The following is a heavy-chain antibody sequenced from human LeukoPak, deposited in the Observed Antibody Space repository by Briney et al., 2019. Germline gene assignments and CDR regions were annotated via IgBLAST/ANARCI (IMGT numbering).Heavy chain of an antibody. J-gene: IGHJ4*02. Sequence: ASVKVSCKASGYTFTSYDINWVRQATGQGLEWMGWKNPNSGNTGYAQKFQGRVTMTRNTSISTAYMELSSLRSEDTAVYYCARVSHSSSWYYNNIDYWGQGTLVTVSS. D-gene: IGHD6-13*01. CDR3: ARVSHSSSWYYNNIDY. CDR2: KNPNSGNT. CDR1: GYTFTSYD. V-gene: IGHV1-8*01.